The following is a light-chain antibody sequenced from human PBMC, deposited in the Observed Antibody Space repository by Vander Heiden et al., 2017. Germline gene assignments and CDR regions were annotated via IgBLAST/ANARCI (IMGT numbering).Light chain of an antibody. V-gene: IGKV3-15*01. CDR2: AAS. CDR3: QQDNNLPYT. CDR1: QSVSSN. Sequence: EIVMTQSPATLSVSSGERATLSCRASQSVSSNLAWYQQKPGQAPRLLIYAASTRATGIPARFSGSGSGTEFTLTISSLQSEDFAVYYCQQDNNLPYTFGQGTKVEIK. J-gene: IGKJ2*01.